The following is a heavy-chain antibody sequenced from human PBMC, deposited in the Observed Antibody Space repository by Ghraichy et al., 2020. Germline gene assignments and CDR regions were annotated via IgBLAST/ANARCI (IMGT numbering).Heavy chain of an antibody. D-gene: IGHD3-10*01. Sequence: SETLSLTCVVSGGSINAATYYWGCIRQPPGKGLEWIGSIYYSGTPYHNPSLKSRVTISVNTSKSQFSLKLGSVTAADTAAYSCASYSGYLDYLGQGTLVTRSS. CDR2: IYYSGTP. CDR3: ASYSGYLDY. CDR1: GGSINAATYY. V-gene: IGHV4-39*01. J-gene: IGHJ4*02.